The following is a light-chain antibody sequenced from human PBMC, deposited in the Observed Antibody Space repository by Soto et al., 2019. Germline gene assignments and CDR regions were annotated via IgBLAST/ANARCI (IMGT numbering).Light chain of an antibody. Sequence: EIVLTQSPGTLSLSPGERAPLSCRASQSFSSNNLAWYQQKPGQPPRLLIYDASNRATGIPARFSGSGSGTDFTLTISSLEPEDFAVYYCQQRSNWPITFGQGTRLEIK. CDR3: QQRSNWPIT. V-gene: IGKV3-11*01. CDR1: QSFSSN. CDR2: DAS. J-gene: IGKJ5*01.